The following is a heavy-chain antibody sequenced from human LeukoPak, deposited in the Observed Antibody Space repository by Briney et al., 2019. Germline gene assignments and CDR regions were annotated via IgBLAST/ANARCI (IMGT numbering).Heavy chain of an antibody. CDR3: ARDVSWLGNYYFDY. CDR2: IYYSGST. D-gene: IGHD3-9*01. J-gene: IGHJ4*02. V-gene: IGHV4-59*01. Sequence: PSETLSLTCTVSGGSISSYYWSWIRQPPGKGLEWIGYIYYSGSTNYNPSLKSRVTISVDTSKNQFSLKLSSVTAADTAVYYCARDVSWLGNYYFDYWDQGTLVTVSS. CDR1: GGSISSYY.